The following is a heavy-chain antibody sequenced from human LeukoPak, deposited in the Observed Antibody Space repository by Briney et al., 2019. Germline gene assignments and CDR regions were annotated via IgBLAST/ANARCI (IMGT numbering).Heavy chain of an antibody. V-gene: IGHV1-2*02. CDR2: INPNSGGT. CDR3: ARDPYGDYGYYGMDV. J-gene: IGHJ6*02. D-gene: IGHD4-17*01. CDR1: GYTFTGYY. Sequence: ASVKVSCKASGYTFTGYYMHWVRQAPGQGLEWMGWINPNSGGTNYAQKFRGRVTMTRDTSISTAYMELSRLRSDDTAVYYCARDPYGDYGYYGMDVWGQGTTVTVSS.